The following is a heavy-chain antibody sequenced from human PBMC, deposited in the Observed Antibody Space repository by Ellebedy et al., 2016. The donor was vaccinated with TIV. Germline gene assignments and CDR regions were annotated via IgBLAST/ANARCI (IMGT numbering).Heavy chain of an antibody. J-gene: IGHJ3*02. D-gene: IGHD2-2*01. CDR2: IYYSGST. V-gene: IGHV4-59*01. CDR3: AREPLYCSSTSCYYNRAFDI. CDR1: GGSISSYY. Sequence: SETLSLXXTVSGGSISSYYWSWIRQPPGKGLEWIGYIYYSGSTNYNPSLKSRVTISVDTSKNQFSLKLSSVTAADTAVYYCAREPLYCSSTSCYYNRAFDIWGQGTMVTVSS.